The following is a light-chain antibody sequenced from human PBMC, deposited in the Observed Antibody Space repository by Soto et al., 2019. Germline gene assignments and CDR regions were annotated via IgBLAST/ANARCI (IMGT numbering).Light chain of an antibody. CDR2: ATS. Sequence: EIVLTQSPATLSLSPGERATLSCRASQNINSYLAWYQQKPGQAPRLLIYATSNRATGIPARFSGSGSGTDFTLSISRLEPEDFAVYYCQQYGTSPPLTFGGGTKVEIK. CDR3: QQYGTSPPLT. CDR1: QNINSY. V-gene: IGKV3-20*01. J-gene: IGKJ4*01.